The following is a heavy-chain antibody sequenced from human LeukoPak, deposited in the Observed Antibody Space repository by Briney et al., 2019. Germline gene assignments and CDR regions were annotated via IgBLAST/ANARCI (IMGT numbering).Heavy chain of an antibody. CDR1: VFTFSDYT. CDR2: FHFSRRTT. Sequence: PGGSLRLSCVASVFTFSDYTMNWVRQAPGMGLEWIAYFHFSRRTTYADSVKGRFTISRNDAKDSVYLQLNSLRADDTGVYYCVRDVDWAFDSWGQGTLVAVSS. J-gene: IGHJ4*02. CDR3: VRDVDWAFDS. D-gene: IGHD3-9*01. V-gene: IGHV3-48*01.